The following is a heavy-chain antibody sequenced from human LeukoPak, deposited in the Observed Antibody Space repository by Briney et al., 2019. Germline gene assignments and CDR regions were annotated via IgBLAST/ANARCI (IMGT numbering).Heavy chain of an antibody. D-gene: IGHD3-3*01. CDR2: IYYSGST. CDR3: ARLHGGDFWSGYYSDYYYYYMDV. CDR1: GYSISSSSYY. V-gene: IGHV4-39*01. J-gene: IGHJ6*03. Sequence: SETLSLTCTVSGYSISSSSYYWGWIRQPPGKGLEWIGSIYYSGSTYYNPSLKSRVTISVDTSKNQFSLKLSSVTAADTAVYYCARLHGGDFWSGYYSDYYYYYMDVWGKGTTVTVSS.